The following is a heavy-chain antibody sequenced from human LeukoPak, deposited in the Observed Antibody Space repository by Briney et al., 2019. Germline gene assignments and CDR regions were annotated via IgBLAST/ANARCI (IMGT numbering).Heavy chain of an antibody. D-gene: IGHD2-15*01. J-gene: IGHJ4*02. CDR1: GFTFSDYY. CDR2: ISSSGSTI. Sequence: GGSLRLSCAASGFTFSDYYMSWIRQAPGKGLEWVSYISSSGSTIYYADSVKGRFTISRDNAKNSLNLQMNSLRAEDTAVYYCARLTGYCSGGSCTIDYWGQGTLVTVSS. CDR3: ARLTGYCSGGSCTIDY. V-gene: IGHV3-11*04.